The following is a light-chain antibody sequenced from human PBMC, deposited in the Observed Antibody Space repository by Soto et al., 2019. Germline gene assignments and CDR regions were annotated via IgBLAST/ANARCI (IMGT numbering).Light chain of an antibody. CDR2: RSN. Sequence: QAVVTQPPSASGTPGQRVTISCSGSSSNIGSNAVNWYQHILGTAPKLLIYRSNQRPSGVPDRFSGSKSGTSASLAISGLQSEDEADYYCAAWDGSLSAVVFGGGTKLTVL. J-gene: IGLJ2*01. CDR3: AAWDGSLSAVV. V-gene: IGLV1-44*01. CDR1: SSNIGSNA.